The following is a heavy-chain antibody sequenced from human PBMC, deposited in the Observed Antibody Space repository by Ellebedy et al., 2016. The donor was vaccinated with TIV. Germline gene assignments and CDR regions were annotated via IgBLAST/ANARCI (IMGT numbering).Heavy chain of an antibody. CDR3: ARTFTERLGGLTTHWVLDY. CDR2: ILYSGST. J-gene: IGHJ4*02. Sequence: SETLSLTCTVSGVSISSYYWSWIRQPPGKGLEWIGFILYSGSTNYNPSPKSRVTITVDTSKNQFPLKLNSVTSADTAVYYCARTFTERLGGLTTHWVLDYWGQGTLVTASS. V-gene: IGHV4-59*01. CDR1: GVSISSYY. D-gene: IGHD4-11*01.